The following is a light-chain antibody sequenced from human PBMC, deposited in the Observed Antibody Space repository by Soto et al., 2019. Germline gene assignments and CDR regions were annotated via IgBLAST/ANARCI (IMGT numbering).Light chain of an antibody. J-gene: IGLJ1*01. CDR2: EVS. CDR1: SRDVGGYDY. CDR3: SSYSISTAYL. Sequence: QSVLTQPASVSGSPGQSITISCTGTSRDVGGYDYVSWYQLHPGKAPKLMVFEVSNRPSGVSYRFSGSKSGNMASLTISGRQAEDEADYFCSSYSISTAYLFGTGTKVTVL. V-gene: IGLV2-14*01.